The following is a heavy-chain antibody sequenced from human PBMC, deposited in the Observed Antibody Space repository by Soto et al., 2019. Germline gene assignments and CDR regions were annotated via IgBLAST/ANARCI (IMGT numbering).Heavy chain of an antibody. Sequence: QVQLQESGPGLVKPSQTLSLSCTVSGGSVSSDDHYWNWIRQPPGKGLEGIGYIFYSGSAYYNPSLQSRVTISVDTSNNQFSLKLNSVTAADTAVYYCARSTYSYGFNLWGQGTLVTVSS. V-gene: IGHV4-30-4*01. CDR3: ARSTYSYGFNL. D-gene: IGHD5-18*01. CDR1: GGSVSSDDHY. J-gene: IGHJ5*02. CDR2: IFYSGSA.